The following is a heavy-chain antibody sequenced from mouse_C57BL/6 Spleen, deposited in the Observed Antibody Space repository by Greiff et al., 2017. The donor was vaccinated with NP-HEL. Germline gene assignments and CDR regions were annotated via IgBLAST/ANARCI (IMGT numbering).Heavy chain of an antibody. J-gene: IGHJ2*01. CDR1: GYAFSSSW. D-gene: IGHD1-1*01. V-gene: IGHV1-82*01. CDR3: ARGTTVVALDY. CDR2: IYPGDGDT. Sequence: QVQLQQSGPELVKPGASVKISCKASGYAFSSSWMNWVKQRPGKGLEWIGRIYPGDGDTNYNGKFKGKATLTADKSSSTAYMQLSSLTSEDSAVYFCARGTTVVALDYWGQGTTLTVSS.